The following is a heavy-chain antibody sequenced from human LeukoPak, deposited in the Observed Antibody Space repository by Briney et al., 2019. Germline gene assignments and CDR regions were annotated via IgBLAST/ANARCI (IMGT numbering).Heavy chain of an antibody. CDR2: IYYSGST. CDR1: GGSISSYY. Sequence: PSETLSLTCTVSGGSISSYYWSWIRQPPGKGLEWIGHIYYSGSTNYNPSLKSRVTISIDTSKNQFSLKLSSVTAADTAVYYCARLKYYYDSSGYRWFDPWGQGTLVTVSS. V-gene: IGHV4-59*08. CDR3: ARLKYYYDSSGYRWFDP. D-gene: IGHD3-22*01. J-gene: IGHJ5*02.